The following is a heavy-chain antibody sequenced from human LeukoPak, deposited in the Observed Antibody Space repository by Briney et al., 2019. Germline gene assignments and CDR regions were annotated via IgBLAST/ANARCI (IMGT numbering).Heavy chain of an antibody. V-gene: IGHV4-39*01. CDR2: IYYTGSS. Sequence: PSETLSLTCTVSGGSISISNYYWGWIRQPPGKGLEWIGSIYYTGSSYYTPSLKGRVTMFVDTPKNQFSLKLSSVTAADTAVYYCARQGYYYDSSGHPTDYCGQGTLVTVSS. J-gene: IGHJ4*02. CDR1: GGSISISNYY. CDR3: ARQGYYYDSSGHPTDY. D-gene: IGHD3-22*01.